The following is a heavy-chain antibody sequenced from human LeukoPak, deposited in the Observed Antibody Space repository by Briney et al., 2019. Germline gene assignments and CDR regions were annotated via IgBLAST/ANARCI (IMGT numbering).Heavy chain of an antibody. CDR2: ISYDGSNK. D-gene: IGHD2-21*01. Sequence: GRSLRLSCAASGFTFSSYAMHWVRQAPGKGLEWVAVISYDGSNKYYADSVKGRFTISRDNSKNTLYLQMNSLRAEDTAVYYCARDYSTPPYYYYYGMDVWGQGTTVTVSS. V-gene: IGHV3-30*04. CDR1: GFTFSSYA. J-gene: IGHJ6*02. CDR3: ARDYSTPPYYYYYGMDV.